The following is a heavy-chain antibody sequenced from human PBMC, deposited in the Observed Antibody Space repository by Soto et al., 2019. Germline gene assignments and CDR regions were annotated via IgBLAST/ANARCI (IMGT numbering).Heavy chain of an antibody. CDR1: GGTFSSYA. J-gene: IGHJ6*02. Sequence: GASVKVSCKASGGTFSSYAISWVRQAPGLGLERVGGIIPIFGTANYAQKFQGRVTITADESTSTSYMEVNNLRSEDTAVYYCAKVRYSSPMGYYYGMDVWGQGTTVTVSS. CDR3: AKVRYSSPMGYYYGMDV. V-gene: IGHV1-69*13. CDR2: IIPIFGTA. D-gene: IGHD6-19*01.